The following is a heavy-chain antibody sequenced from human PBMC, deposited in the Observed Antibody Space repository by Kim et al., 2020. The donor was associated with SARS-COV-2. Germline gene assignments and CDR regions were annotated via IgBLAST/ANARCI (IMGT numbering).Heavy chain of an antibody. Sequence: SETLSLTCTVSGGSISSSDYYWGWIRQPPGKGLEWIGSIYYTGTTYYNPSLKNRVTISVDTSKNQFSLKLSSVTDATVYYCARHGCTGGVCYFDPWGQGTLVTVSS. V-gene: IGHV4-39*01. CDR1: GGSISSSDYY. D-gene: IGHD2-8*02. CDR3: ARHGCTGGVCYFDP. J-gene: IGHJ5*02. CDR2: IYYTGTT.